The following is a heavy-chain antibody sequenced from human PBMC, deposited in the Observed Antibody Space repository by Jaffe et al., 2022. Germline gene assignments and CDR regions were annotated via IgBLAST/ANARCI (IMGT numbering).Heavy chain of an antibody. CDR2: INTNTGNP. Sequence: QVQLVQSGSELKKPGASVKVSCKASGYTFTSYAMNWVRQAPGQGLEWMGWINTNTGNPTYAQGFTGRFVFSLDTSVSTAYLQISSLKAEDTAVYYCARDPSRAGPRIAARSMIRVDYYYYMDVWGKGTTVTVSS. CDR1: GYTFTSYA. D-gene: IGHD6-6*01. CDR3: ARDPSRAGPRIAARSMIRVDYYYYMDV. V-gene: IGHV7-4-1*02. J-gene: IGHJ6*03.